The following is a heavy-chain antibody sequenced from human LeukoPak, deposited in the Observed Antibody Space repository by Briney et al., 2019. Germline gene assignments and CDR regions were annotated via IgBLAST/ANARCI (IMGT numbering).Heavy chain of an antibody. CDR1: GYSFTSYW. D-gene: IGHD3-3*01. CDR2: IYPGDSDT. CDR3: ARWVWSNPSCFDY. Sequence: GESLKISCKGSGYSFTSYWIGWVRQMPGKGLEWMGIIYPGDSDTRYSPSFQGQVTISADKSISTVYLQWSSLKASDTAMYYCARWVWSNPSCFDYWGQGTLVTVSS. J-gene: IGHJ4*02. V-gene: IGHV5-51*01.